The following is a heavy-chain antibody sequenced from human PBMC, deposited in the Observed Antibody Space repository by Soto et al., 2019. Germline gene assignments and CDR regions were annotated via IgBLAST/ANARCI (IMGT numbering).Heavy chain of an antibody. CDR1: GDSVSSNSAA. V-gene: IGHV6-1*01. Sequence: SPTLSLTCAISGDSVSSNSAAWNWFTQSPSRGLEWLGRTYYRSKWYNDYAVSVKSRITLNPDNSKNQFSFHLTSLTPEDTAVYYCARYHPSEYSRSSGLRPGMDVWGQGTTVTVSS. CDR3: ARYHPSEYSRSSGLRPGMDV. D-gene: IGHD6-6*01. CDR2: TYYRSKWYN. J-gene: IGHJ6*02.